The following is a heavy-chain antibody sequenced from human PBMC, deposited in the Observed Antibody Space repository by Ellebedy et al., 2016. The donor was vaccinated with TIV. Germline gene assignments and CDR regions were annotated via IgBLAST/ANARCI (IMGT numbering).Heavy chain of an antibody. J-gene: IGHJ6*02. CDR2: IKKDGSEK. CDR3: ARHRTMFGVVIMGGMDV. CDR1: GFTFNSYA. V-gene: IGHV3-7*03. D-gene: IGHD3-3*01. Sequence: PGGSLRLSCAASGFTFNSYAMSWVRQAPGKGLEWVANIKKDGSEKYYVDSVKGRFTISRDNAKNSLYLQMNSLRVEDTAVYYCARHRTMFGVVIMGGMDVWGQGTTVTVSS.